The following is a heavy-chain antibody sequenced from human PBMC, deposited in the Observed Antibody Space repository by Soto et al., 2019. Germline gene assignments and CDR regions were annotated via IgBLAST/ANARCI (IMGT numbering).Heavy chain of an antibody. Sequence: PSETLSLTCGVSGYSISSGYFWVWVRQPPGKGLEWMGSIYYTGSTYYNPSLLTRITISVDTSKNQFSLKLSSVTAADTALYYCAREYYDFWSGEYHNGMDVWGPGTTATVSS. V-gene: IGHV4-38-2*02. CDR2: IYYTGST. D-gene: IGHD3-3*01. J-gene: IGHJ6*02. CDR1: GYSISSGYF. CDR3: AREYYDFWSGEYHNGMDV.